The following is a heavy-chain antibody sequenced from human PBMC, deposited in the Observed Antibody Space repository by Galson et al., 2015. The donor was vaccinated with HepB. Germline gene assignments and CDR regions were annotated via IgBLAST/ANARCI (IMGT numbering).Heavy chain of an antibody. Sequence: SLRLSCAASGFSFNSYTMNWVRRAPGKGLEWVSSINSGSSYIYYADSVKGRFTISRDNAKNSLYLQVNSLRAEDTAVYYCARDEGYCSGSSCHPGGAFDYWGQGTLVTVSS. CDR3: ARDEGYCSGSSCHPGGAFDY. D-gene: IGHD2-15*01. J-gene: IGHJ4*02. CDR1: GFSFNSYT. CDR2: INSGSSYI. V-gene: IGHV3-21*01.